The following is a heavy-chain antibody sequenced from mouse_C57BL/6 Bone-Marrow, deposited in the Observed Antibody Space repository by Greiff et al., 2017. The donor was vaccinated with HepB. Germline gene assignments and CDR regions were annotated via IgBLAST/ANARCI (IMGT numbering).Heavy chain of an antibody. J-gene: IGHJ1*03. D-gene: IGHD1-1*01. CDR1: GFTFSSYA. CDR2: ISDGGSYT. V-gene: IGHV5-4*01. CDR3: AREGITTVVAKGNFDV. Sequence: EVKLVESGGGLVKPGGSLKLSCAASGFTFSSYAMSWVRQTPEKRLEWVATISDGGSYTYYPDNVKGRFTISRDNAKNNLYLQMSHLKSEDTAMYYCAREGITTVVAKGNFDVWGTGTTVTVSS.